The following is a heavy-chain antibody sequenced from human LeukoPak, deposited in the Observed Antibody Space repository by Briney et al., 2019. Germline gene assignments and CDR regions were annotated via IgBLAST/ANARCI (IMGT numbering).Heavy chain of an antibody. J-gene: IGHJ4*02. Sequence: ASVKVSCKASGYTFTSYGISWVRQAPGQGLEWMGWISAYNGNTNYAQKLQGRVTMTTDTSTSTAYRELRSLRSDDTAVYYCARVPTLRFLEWLPYYFDYWGQGTLVTVSS. CDR1: GYTFTSYG. CDR2: ISAYNGNT. D-gene: IGHD3-3*01. CDR3: ARVPTLRFLEWLPYYFDY. V-gene: IGHV1-18*01.